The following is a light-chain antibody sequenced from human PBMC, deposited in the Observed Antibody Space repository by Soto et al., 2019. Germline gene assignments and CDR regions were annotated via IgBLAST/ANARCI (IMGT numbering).Light chain of an antibody. V-gene: IGKV1-5*02. CDR2: DAS. J-gene: IGKJ5*01. Sequence: ITQSPSSLSASVGDRVTILCRASQSISSWLAWYQQKPGKAPKLLIYDASSLESGVPSRFSGSGSGTDFTLTISSLQPEDFATYYCQQSYSTTITFGQGTRLEIK. CDR1: QSISSW. CDR3: QQSYSTTIT.